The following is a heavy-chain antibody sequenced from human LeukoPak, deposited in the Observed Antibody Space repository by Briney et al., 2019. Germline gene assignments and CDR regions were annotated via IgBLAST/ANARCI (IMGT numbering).Heavy chain of an antibody. V-gene: IGHV3-74*01. J-gene: IGHJ6*03. Sequence: GGSLRLSCAASGFTFSGYWMHWVRQAPGKGLVWVSRINSDGSSTIYADSVKGRLTISRDNVKNTLYLQMNSLRAEDTAVYYCARGYFYYYMDVWGKGTTVTVSS. CDR1: GFTFSGYW. CDR2: INSDGSST. CDR3: ARGYFYYYMDV.